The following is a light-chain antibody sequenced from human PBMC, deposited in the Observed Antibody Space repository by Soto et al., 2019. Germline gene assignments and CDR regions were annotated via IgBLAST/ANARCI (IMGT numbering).Light chain of an antibody. V-gene: IGKV1-39*01. CDR2: AAS. CDR3: QQSYSTPPT. Sequence: DIQMTQSPSSPSASVGDRVTITCRASQSISSYLNWYQQKPGKAPKLLIYAASSLQSGVPSRFSGSGSGTDFTLTISSLQPEDFATYYCQQSYSTPPTFGQGTTGDIK. CDR1: QSISSY. J-gene: IGKJ1*01.